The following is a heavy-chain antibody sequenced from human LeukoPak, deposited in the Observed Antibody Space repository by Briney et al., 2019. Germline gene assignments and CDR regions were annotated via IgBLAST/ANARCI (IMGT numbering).Heavy chain of an antibody. D-gene: IGHD3-22*01. J-gene: IGHJ4*02. CDR3: ARALPWASYDNSGPYFDY. CDR1: GGSISSGGYS. CDR2: IYHSGST. Sequence: PSETLSLTCAVSGGSISSGGYSWSWLRQPPGKGLEWIGYIYHSGSTYYNPSLKSRVTISVDRSKNQFSPKLSSVTAADTAVYYCARALPWASYDNSGPYFDYWGQGTLVTVSS. V-gene: IGHV4-30-2*01.